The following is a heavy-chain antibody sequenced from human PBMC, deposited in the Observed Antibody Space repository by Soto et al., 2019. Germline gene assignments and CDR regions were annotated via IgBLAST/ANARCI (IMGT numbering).Heavy chain of an antibody. Sequence: PSETLSLTCTVSGGSISSGGYYWSRIRQHPGKGLEWIGYIYYSGSTYYNPSLKSRVTISVDTSKNQFSLKLSSVTAADTAVYYRARESGYEPGRFAFDYWGQGTLVNVSS. CDR3: ARESGYEPGRFAFDY. CDR1: GGSISSGGYY. D-gene: IGHD5-12*01. V-gene: IGHV4-31*03. CDR2: IYYSGST. J-gene: IGHJ4*02.